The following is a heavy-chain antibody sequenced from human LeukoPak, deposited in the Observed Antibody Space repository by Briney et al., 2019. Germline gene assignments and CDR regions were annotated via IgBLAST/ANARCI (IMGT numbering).Heavy chain of an antibody. CDR2: ISAYNGNT. V-gene: IGHV1-18*01. J-gene: IGHJ4*02. CDR3: ARDVEMATITGGPSEY. D-gene: IGHD5-12*01. Sequence: ASVKVSCKASGYTFTSYGISWVRQAPGQGLEWMGWISAYNGNTNYAQKLQGRVTMTRDTSTSTVYMELSSLRSGDTAVYYCARDVEMATITGGPSEYWGQGTLVTVSS. CDR1: GYTFTSYG.